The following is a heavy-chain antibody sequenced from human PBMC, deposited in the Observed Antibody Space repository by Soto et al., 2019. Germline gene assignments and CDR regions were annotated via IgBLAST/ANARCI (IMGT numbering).Heavy chain of an antibody. V-gene: IGHV1-18*01. CDR3: ATSHRSSGYYYPGDFDY. D-gene: IGHD3-22*01. CDR1: GYTFTSYG. CDR2: INTYDGDT. J-gene: IGHJ4*02. Sequence: ASVKVSCKASGYTFTSYGINWVRQAPGQGLEWMGWINTYDGDTIYAQKFQGRVTMTEDTSTDTAYMELSSLRSEDTAVYYCATSHRSSGYYYPGDFDYWGQGTLVTVSS.